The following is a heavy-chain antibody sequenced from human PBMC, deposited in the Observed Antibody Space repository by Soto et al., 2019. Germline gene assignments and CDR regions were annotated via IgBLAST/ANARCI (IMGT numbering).Heavy chain of an antibody. Sequence: PGGSLRLSCAASGFTFSSYAMHWVRQAPGKGLEYVSAISSNGGSTYYANSVKGRFTISRDNSKNTLYLQMGSLRAEDMAVYYCARVGELWFGELSQAPFDYWGQGTLVTVSS. V-gene: IGHV3-64*01. CDR3: ARVGELWFGELSQAPFDY. CDR1: GFTFSSYA. CDR2: ISSNGGST. J-gene: IGHJ4*02. D-gene: IGHD3-10*01.